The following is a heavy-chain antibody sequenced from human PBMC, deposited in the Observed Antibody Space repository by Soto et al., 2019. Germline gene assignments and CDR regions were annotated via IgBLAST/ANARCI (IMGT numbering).Heavy chain of an antibody. CDR2: INHSGRV. Sequence: PSETLSLTCAVYGGSFSGHPWTWIRQSPAKGLEWIGDINHSGRVNCSPSLKSRVTMSVDSAKNQFSLQLSSVTAADTVVYFCWKCRRTDAEGYSFVYWGQGALVTVSS. D-gene: IGHD2-15*01. J-gene: IGHJ4*02. CDR3: WKCRRTDAEGYSFVY. V-gene: IGHV4-34*10. CDR1: GGSFSGHP.